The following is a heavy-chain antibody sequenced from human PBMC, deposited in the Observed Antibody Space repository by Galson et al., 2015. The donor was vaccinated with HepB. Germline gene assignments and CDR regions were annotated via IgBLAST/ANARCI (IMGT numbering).Heavy chain of an antibody. J-gene: IGHJ4*02. Sequence: SLRLSCAASGFTVSSNCMTWVRQAPGKGLEWVSVIYNDGNTRYADSVKDRFTISRDISKNMLYLQMDSLRVEVTAVYYCARKLTSAWTFDYWGQGTLVTVSS. CDR2: IYNDGNT. CDR1: GFTVSSNC. D-gene: IGHD6-19*01. V-gene: IGHV3-66*01. CDR3: ARKLTSAWTFDY.